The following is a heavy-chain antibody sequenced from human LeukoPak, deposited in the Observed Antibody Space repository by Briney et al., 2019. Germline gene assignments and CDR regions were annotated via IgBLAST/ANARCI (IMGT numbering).Heavy chain of an antibody. CDR3: ARELGLDY. J-gene: IGHJ4*02. CDR2: IYHSGST. V-gene: IGHV4-30-2*01. CDR1: GGSISSGGYS. Sequence: SETLSLTCAVSGGSISSGGYSWSWIRQPPGKGLEWIGYIYHSGSTYYNPSLKSRVTISVDRPKNQFSLKLSSVTAADTAVYYCARELGLDYWGQGTLVTVSS.